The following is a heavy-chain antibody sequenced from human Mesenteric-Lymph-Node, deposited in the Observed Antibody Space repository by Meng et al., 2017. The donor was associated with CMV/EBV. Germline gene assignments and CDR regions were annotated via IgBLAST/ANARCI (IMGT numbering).Heavy chain of an antibody. Sequence: KLSCAASGFTFSGSAMHWVRQASGKGLEWVGRIRSKANSYATAYAASVKGRFTISRDDSKNTAYLQMNSLETEDTAVYYCTRPGQGYWGQGTLVTVSS. J-gene: IGHJ4*02. CDR3: TRPGQGY. CDR2: IRSKANSYAT. V-gene: IGHV3-73*01. D-gene: IGHD1-1*01. CDR1: GFTFSGSA.